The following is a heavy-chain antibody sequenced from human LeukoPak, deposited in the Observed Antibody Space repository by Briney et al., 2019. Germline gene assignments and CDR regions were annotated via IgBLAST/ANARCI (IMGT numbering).Heavy chain of an antibody. J-gene: IGHJ4*02. CDR1: GFPFSNYG. CDR2: VRNDENNR. CDR3: AKDPGKDGSSYFDS. Sequence: GGSLRLSCAASGFPFSNYGMHWFRQAPGKGLEWVAHVRNDENNRYYVDSVKGRFTISRDNSKSTLYLQMNSLRVEDPAVFFCAKDPGKDGSSYFDSWGQGTLVTVSS. V-gene: IGHV3-30*02. D-gene: IGHD5-24*01.